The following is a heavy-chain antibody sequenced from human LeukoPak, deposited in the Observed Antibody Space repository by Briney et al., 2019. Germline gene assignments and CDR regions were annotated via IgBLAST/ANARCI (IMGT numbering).Heavy chain of an antibody. V-gene: IGHV4-31*03. Sequence: SETLSLTCTVSGGSISSGGYYWSWIRQHPGKGLEWIGYIYYSGSTYYNPSLKSRVTISVDTSKNQFSLKLSSVTAADTAVYYCARAVSYCSSTSCHNWFDPWGQGTLVTVSS. CDR3: ARAVSYCSSTSCHNWFDP. CDR1: GGSISSGGYY. J-gene: IGHJ5*02. D-gene: IGHD2-2*01. CDR2: IYYSGST.